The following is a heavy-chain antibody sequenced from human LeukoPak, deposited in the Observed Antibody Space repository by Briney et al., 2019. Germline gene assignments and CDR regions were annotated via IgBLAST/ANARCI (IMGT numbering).Heavy chain of an antibody. CDR1: GSTNPNYG. CDR3: ASPAKGSFYYYYMDV. D-gene: IGHD2-2*01. V-gene: IGHV1-18*01. Sequence: ASVKVSCKTSGSTNPNYGITWVRQAPGQGLEWMGWISTYNGNTQYARNLQGRVTLTTDTSRNTVYMDLRSLRSDDTAVYYCASPAKGSFYYYYMDVWGEGTSVTVSS. CDR2: ISTYNGNT. J-gene: IGHJ6*03.